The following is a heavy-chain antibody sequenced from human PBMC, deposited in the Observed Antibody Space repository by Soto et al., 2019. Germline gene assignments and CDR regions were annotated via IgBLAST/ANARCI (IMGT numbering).Heavy chain of an antibody. V-gene: IGHV5-51*01. J-gene: IGHJ6*02. CDR3: ASRIDSNRYYYGMDV. D-gene: IGHD4-4*01. CDR1: GYSSTSYW. CDR2: IYPGDSDT. Sequence: GESLKISCKGSGYSSTSYWIGWVRQMPGKGLEWMGIIYPGDSDTRYSPSFQGQVTISADKSISTAYLQWSSLKASDTAMYYCASRIDSNRYYYGMDVWGQGTTVTVSS.